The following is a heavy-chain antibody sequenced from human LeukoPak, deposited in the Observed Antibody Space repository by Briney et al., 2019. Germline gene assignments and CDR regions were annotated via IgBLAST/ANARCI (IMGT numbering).Heavy chain of an antibody. J-gene: IGHJ3*02. CDR3: AKGDSSGQTAFDI. V-gene: IGHV3-7*03. CDR2: IKQDGSEK. CDR1: GFTFSSYW. Sequence: GGSLRLSCAASGFTFSSYWMSWVRQAPGKGLEWVANIKQDGSEKYYVDSVKGRFTISRDNSKNTLYLQMNSLRAEDTAVYYCAKGDSSGQTAFDIWGQGTMVTVSS. D-gene: IGHD3-22*01.